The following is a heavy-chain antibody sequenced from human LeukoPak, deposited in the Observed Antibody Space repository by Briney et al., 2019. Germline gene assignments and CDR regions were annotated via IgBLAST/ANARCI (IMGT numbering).Heavy chain of an antibody. J-gene: IGHJ4*02. D-gene: IGHD6-13*01. CDR2: INHSGST. CDR1: GGSLSGYY. Sequence: PSETLSLTCAVYGGSLSGYYWSWIRQPPGKGLEWIGEINHSGSTNYNPSLKSRVTISVDTSKNQFSLKLSSVTAADTAVYYCARVWGIAAAGDFDYWGQGTLVTVSS. V-gene: IGHV4-34*01. CDR3: ARVWGIAAAGDFDY.